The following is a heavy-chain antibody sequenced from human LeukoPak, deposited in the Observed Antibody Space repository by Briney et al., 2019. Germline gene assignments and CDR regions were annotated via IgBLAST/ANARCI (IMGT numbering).Heavy chain of an antibody. J-gene: IGHJ5*02. V-gene: IGHV3-23*01. CDR2: ISGSGGST. CDR1: GFTFSSYA. D-gene: IGHD2-15*01. Sequence: GGSLRLSCAASGFTFSSYAMSWVRQAPGKGLEWVSAISGSGGSTYYADSVKGRFTISRDNSKNTLYLQMNSLRAEDTAVYYCAKDRAYCSGGSCRHWFDPWGQGTLVTVSS. CDR3: AKDRAYCSGGSCRHWFDP.